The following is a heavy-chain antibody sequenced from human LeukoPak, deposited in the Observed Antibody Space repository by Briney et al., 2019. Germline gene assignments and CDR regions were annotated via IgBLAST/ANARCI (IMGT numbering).Heavy chain of an antibody. CDR1: GFTISNNY. J-gene: IGHJ4*02. D-gene: IGHD3-10*01. CDR2: IYSGGST. CDR3: ASGECPKNY. Sequence: GGTLRLSCAASGFTISNNYMTWVRQVPGKGLEWVSLIYSGGSTYYADSVKGRFTISRDNSKNHLSLKMNRLRAADTAVYYWASGECPKNYWGQGTLVTVPS. V-gene: IGHV3-53*01.